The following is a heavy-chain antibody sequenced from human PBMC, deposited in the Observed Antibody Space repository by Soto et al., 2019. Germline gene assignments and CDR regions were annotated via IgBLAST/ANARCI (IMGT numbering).Heavy chain of an antibody. Sequence: QVQLVQSGAEEKKPGASVKVSCKASGYTFTSYAMHWVRQAPGQRLEWMGWINAGNGNTKYSQKFQGRVTITRDTSASTAYMELSSLRSEDTAVYYCARGCVAGTCWFDTWGQGTLVTVSS. CDR2: INAGNGNT. J-gene: IGHJ5*02. D-gene: IGHD6-13*01. CDR3: ARGCVAGTCWFDT. V-gene: IGHV1-3*05. CDR1: GYTFTSYA.